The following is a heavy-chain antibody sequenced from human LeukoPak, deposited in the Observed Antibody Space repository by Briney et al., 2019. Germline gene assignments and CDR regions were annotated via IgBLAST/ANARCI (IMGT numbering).Heavy chain of an antibody. Sequence: GGSLRLSCAASGFTFSSYAMHWVRQAPGKGLEWVAVISYDGSNKYYADSVKGRFTISRDNSKNTLYLQMNSLRAEDTAVYYCAKDQYSYNWNDGYYYYGMDVWGQGTTVTVSS. J-gene: IGHJ6*02. CDR3: AKDQYSYNWNDGYYYYGMDV. V-gene: IGHV3-30-3*01. D-gene: IGHD1-1*01. CDR1: GFTFSSYA. CDR2: ISYDGSNK.